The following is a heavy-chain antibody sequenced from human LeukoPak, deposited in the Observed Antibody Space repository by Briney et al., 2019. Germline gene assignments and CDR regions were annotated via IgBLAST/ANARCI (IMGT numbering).Heavy chain of an antibody. CDR1: GFTFSDHY. CDR3: ASSGSSIAARVFDY. V-gene: IGHV3-72*01. D-gene: IGHD6-6*01. CDR2: TRNKANSYTT. Sequence: GGSLRLSCAASGFTFSDHYMDWVRQAPGKGLEWVGRTRNKANSYTTEYAAYVKGRFTISRDDSKNSLYLQMNSLKAEDTAVYYCASSGSSIAARVFDYWGQGTLVTVSS. J-gene: IGHJ4*02.